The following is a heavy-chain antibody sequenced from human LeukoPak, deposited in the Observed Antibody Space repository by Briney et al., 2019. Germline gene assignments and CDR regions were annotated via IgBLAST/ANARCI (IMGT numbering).Heavy chain of an antibody. CDR3: ARVHHHRLWDYHYSYMDV. V-gene: IGHV3-30*04. Sequence: GGSLRLSCAASGFTFSSYAMHWVRQAPGKGLEWVAVISYDGSNKYYADSVKGRFTISRDNAKNSLYLQMNSLRADDTAVYYCARVHHHRLWDYHYSYMDVWGKGTTVTISS. D-gene: IGHD1-14*01. J-gene: IGHJ6*03. CDR2: ISYDGSNK. CDR1: GFTFSSYA.